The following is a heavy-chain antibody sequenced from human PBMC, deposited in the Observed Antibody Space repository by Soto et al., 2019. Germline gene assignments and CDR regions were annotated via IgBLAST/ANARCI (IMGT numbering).Heavy chain of an antibody. CDR3: ARGSTTVTPLGDY. J-gene: IGHJ4*02. CDR2: INIYTGDA. CDR1: GYTFTAYY. Sequence: QVQLVQSGAEVKKPGASVQVSCKASGYTFTAYYIHWVRQAPGEGLEWMAWINIYTGDARLAPEFQGRVTVTRDTSINTVYMDLSGLRSDDTALYYCARGSTTVTPLGDYWGQGTLVSVSS. V-gene: IGHV1-2*02. D-gene: IGHD4-17*01.